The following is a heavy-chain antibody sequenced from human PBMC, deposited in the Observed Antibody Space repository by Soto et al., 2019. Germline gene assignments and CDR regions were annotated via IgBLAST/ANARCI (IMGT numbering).Heavy chain of an antibody. CDR2: ISWNSGSI. CDR1: GFTFDDYA. CDR3: ARDQPGYSYGYGLGY. D-gene: IGHD5-18*01. V-gene: IGHV3-9*01. Sequence: GGSLRLSCAASGFTFDDYAMRWVRQAPGKGLEWVSGISWNSGSIGYADSVKGRFTISRDNAKNSLYLQMNSLRAEDTAVYYCARDQPGYSYGYGLGYWGQGTLVTVSS. J-gene: IGHJ4*02.